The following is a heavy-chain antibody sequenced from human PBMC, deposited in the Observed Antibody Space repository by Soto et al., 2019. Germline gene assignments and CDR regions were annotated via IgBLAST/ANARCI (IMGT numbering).Heavy chain of an antibody. V-gene: IGHV3-23*01. D-gene: IGHD3-22*01. CDR3: AKVAAQVIVLSYNWFEP. CDR1: GFTFSSYA. J-gene: IGHJ5*02. Sequence: GGSLRLSCAASGFTFSSYAMSWVRQAPGKGLEWVSAISGSGGSTYYADSVKGRFTISRDNSKNTLYLQMDSLRGEDTAVYYCAKVAAQVIVLSYNWFEPWGQGTLVTVSS. CDR2: ISGSGGST.